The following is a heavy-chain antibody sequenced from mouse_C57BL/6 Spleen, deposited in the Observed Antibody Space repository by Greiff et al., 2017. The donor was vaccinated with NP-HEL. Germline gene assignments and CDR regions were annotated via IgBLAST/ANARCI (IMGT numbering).Heavy chain of an antibody. CDR1: GYTFTDYY. CDR2: INPNNGGT. V-gene: IGHV1-26*01. Sequence: EVQLQQSGPELVKPGASVKISCKASGYTFTDYYMNWVKQSHGKSLEWIGDINPNNGGTSYNQKFKGKATLTVDKSSSTAYMELRSLTSEDSVVYYCAREHSNLGGWFAYCGEGSLGTVSA. CDR3: AREHSNLGGWFAY. J-gene: IGHJ3*01. D-gene: IGHD2-5*01.